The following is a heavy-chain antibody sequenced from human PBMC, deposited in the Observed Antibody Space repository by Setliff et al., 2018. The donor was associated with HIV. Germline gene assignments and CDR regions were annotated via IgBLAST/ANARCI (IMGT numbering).Heavy chain of an antibody. J-gene: IGHJ4*02. V-gene: IGHV1-24*01. Sequence: ASVKVSCKVSGYTLTKLSMHWVRQAPEKGLEWMGGFDPELGETFFAQNFRGRLTMTRDTSTDTAYMELTSLRSDDTAMYYCATDNREGVGTPYYFDYRGQGTQVTVSS. CDR1: GYTLTKLS. CDR3: ATDNREGVGTPYYFDY. D-gene: IGHD1-26*01. CDR2: FDPELGET.